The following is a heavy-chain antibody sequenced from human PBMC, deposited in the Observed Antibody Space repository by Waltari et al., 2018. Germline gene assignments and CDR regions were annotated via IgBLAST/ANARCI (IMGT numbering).Heavy chain of an antibody. CDR3: ARVAAAGLDY. CDR2: IYYSGST. V-gene: IGHV4-59*01. Sequence: QVQLQESGPGLVKPSETLSLTCTVSGGSISSYYWSWIRQPPGKGLEWIGYIYYSGSTNYNPSLKSRVTISVDTSKNQFSLKLSSVTAADTAGYYCARVAAAGLDYWGQGTLVTVSS. D-gene: IGHD6-13*01. J-gene: IGHJ4*02. CDR1: GGSISSYY.